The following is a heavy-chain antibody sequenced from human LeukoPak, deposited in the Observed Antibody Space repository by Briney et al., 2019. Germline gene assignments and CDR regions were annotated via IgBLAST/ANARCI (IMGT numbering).Heavy chain of an antibody. CDR1: GFTFSSYA. V-gene: IGHV3-23*01. Sequence: GGSLRLSCAASGFTFSSYAMNWVRQAPGKGLEWVSAISGSGGSTYYADSVKGRFTISRDNAKNTLYLQMNSLRAEDTAVYYCARVSSGSYFGYYYYYMDVWGKGTTVTVSS. J-gene: IGHJ6*03. D-gene: IGHD1-26*01. CDR3: ARVSSGSYFGYYYYYMDV. CDR2: ISGSGGST.